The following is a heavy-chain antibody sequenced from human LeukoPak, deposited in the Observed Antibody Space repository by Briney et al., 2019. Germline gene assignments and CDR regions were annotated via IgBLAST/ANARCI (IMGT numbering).Heavy chain of an antibody. D-gene: IGHD2-2*01. J-gene: IGHJ6*03. CDR1: GSTFSSYG. CDR3: AKCSTSCDYYYYYYMDV. CDR2: IWYDGSNK. V-gene: IGHV3-33*06. Sequence: GGSLRLSCAASGSTFSSYGMHWVRQAPGKGLEWVAVIWYDGSNKYYADSVKGRFTISRDNSKNTLYLQMNSLRAEDTAVYYCAKCSTSCDYYYYYYMDVWGKGTTVTVSS.